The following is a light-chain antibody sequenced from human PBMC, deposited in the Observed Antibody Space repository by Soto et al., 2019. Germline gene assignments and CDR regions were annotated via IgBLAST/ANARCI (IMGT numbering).Light chain of an antibody. Sequence: DIQMTQSPSALSASVGDRVTITCRASQSISTWLAWYQQKPGKAPKVLIYDASSLENGVPSRFSGGGSGTEFTLTISSLQPDDLATYYCQQYKSYSGGTFGQGTKVEIK. J-gene: IGKJ1*01. CDR1: QSISTW. CDR3: QQYKSYSGGT. V-gene: IGKV1-5*01. CDR2: DAS.